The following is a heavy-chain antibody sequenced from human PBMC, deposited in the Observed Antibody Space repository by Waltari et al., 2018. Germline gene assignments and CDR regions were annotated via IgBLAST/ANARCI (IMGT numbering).Heavy chain of an antibody. CDR2: ISRSSINI. D-gene: IGHD1-26*01. J-gene: IGHJ4*02. V-gene: IGHV3-21*01. CDR1: GFTFSSYS. CDR3: ARARSYYVNYFDY. Sequence: EVQLVESGGGLVKPGGSLRLSCAASGFTFSSYSMNWVRQALGNGREWVSSISRSSINIYEADSVKGRFNISRKNAKNSLYMQMNSLRAEDTAVYYCARARSYYVNYFDYWGKGTLVTVSS.